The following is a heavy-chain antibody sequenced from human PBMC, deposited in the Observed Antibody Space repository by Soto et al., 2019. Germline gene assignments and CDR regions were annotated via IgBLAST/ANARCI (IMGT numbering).Heavy chain of an antibody. V-gene: IGHV3-49*04. CDR1: GFTFGDYA. CDR2: IRSKAYGGTT. CDR3: TRDNTIFGVVRAYYYYYGMDV. Sequence: GGSLRLSCTASGFTFGDYAMSWVRQAPGKGLECVGFIRSKAYGGTTEYAASVKGRFTISRDDSKSIAYLQMNSLKTEDTAVYYCTRDNTIFGVVRAYYYYYGMDVWGQGTTVTVS. J-gene: IGHJ6*02. D-gene: IGHD3-3*01.